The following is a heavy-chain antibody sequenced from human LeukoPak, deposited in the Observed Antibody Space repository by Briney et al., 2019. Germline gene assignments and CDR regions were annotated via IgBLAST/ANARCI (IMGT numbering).Heavy chain of an antibody. CDR2: IYSDNT. D-gene: IGHD4/OR15-4a*01. CDR3: ARRAGAYSHPYDY. V-gene: IGHV3-53*01. CDR1: GFTFSTDG. Sequence: GGSLRLSCAASGFTFSTDGMSWVRQAPGKRLEWVSFIYSDNTHYSDSVKGRFTISRDNSKNTLYLQMNSLRAEDTAVYYCARRAGAYSHPYDYWGQGTLVTVSS. J-gene: IGHJ4*02.